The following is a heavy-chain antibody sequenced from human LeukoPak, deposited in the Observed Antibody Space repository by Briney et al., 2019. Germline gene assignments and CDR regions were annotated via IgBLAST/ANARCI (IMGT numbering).Heavy chain of an antibody. CDR1: GGTFSSYA. V-gene: IGHV1-69*06. J-gene: IGHJ4*02. Sequence: SVKVSCKASGGTFSSYAISRVRQAPGQGLEWMGGIIPIFGTANYAQKFQGRVTITADKSTSTAYMELSSPRSEDTAVYYCARDGYYYDSSGYKRTVDYWGQGTLVTVSS. CDR2: IIPIFGTA. CDR3: ARDGYYYDSSGYKRTVDY. D-gene: IGHD3-22*01.